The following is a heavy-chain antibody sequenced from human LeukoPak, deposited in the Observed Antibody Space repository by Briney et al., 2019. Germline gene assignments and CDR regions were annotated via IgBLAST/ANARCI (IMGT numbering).Heavy chain of an antibody. Sequence: SVKVSCKASGGTFRSYAISWVRQAPGQGLEWMRRIIPIFGTANYAQKSQGRVTITTDESTSTAYMKLSSLRSEDTAVYYCAREVWEDSNSPNWFDPWGQGTLVTVSS. CDR3: AREVWEDSNSPNWFDP. CDR1: GGTFRSYA. CDR2: IIPIFGTA. V-gene: IGHV1-69*05. J-gene: IGHJ5*02. D-gene: IGHD4-11*01.